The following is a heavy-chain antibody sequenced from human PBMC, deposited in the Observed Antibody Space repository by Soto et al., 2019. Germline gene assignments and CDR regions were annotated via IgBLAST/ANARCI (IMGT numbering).Heavy chain of an antibody. CDR2: IYYSGST. J-gene: IGHJ6*03. Sequence: SETLSLTCTVSGGSISSSSYYWGWIRQPPGKGLEWIGSIYYSGSTYYNPSLKSRVTISVDTSKNQFSLKLSSVTAADTAVYYCARPTGYCSSTSCYAPYYYYYYMDVWGKGTTVTVSS. CDR1: GGSISSSSYY. V-gene: IGHV4-39*01. D-gene: IGHD2-2*01. CDR3: ARPTGYCSSTSCYAPYYYYYYMDV.